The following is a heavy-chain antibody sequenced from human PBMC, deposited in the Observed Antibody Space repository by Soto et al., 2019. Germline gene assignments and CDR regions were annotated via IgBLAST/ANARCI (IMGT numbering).Heavy chain of an antibody. CDR3: AKEIAAAGKALPPCDY. Sequence: PGGSLRLSCASSGFTFSRFGMHLVRQAPGKGLEWVAVISYDGTNEYYGDSVKGRCTISRDNSKNTLYLQMDSLRVDDTAVYYCAKEIAAAGKALPPCDYGGKGIQVPVSP. V-gene: IGHV3-30*18. CDR1: GFTFSRFG. D-gene: IGHD6-13*01. J-gene: IGHJ4*02. CDR2: ISYDGTNE.